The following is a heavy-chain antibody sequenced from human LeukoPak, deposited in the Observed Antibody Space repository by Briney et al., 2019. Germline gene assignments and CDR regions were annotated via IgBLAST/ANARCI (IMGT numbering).Heavy chain of an antibody. D-gene: IGHD5-12*01. CDR3: AREKLVATMKYYYYGMDV. J-gene: IGHJ6*02. CDR2: ISAYNGNT. CDR1: GYTFTSYG. Sequence: ASVKVSCKASGYTFTSYGISWVRQAPGQGLEWIGWISAYNGNTNYAQKLQGRVTMTTDTSTSTAYMELRSLRSDDTAVYYCAREKLVATMKYYYYGMDVWGQGTTVTVSS. V-gene: IGHV1-18*01.